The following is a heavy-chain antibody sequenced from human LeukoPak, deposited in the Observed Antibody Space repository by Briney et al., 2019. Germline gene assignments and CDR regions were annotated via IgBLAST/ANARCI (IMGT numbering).Heavy chain of an antibody. Sequence: ASVKVSCKASGYTFTGYYMHWVRQATGLGLEWMGRINPNSGGTNYAQKFQGRVSMTRDTSTSTVYMELSRLRSDDTAVFYCARDPRIAVAGKYFDYWGQGTLVTVSS. J-gene: IGHJ4*02. CDR3: ARDPRIAVAGKYFDY. D-gene: IGHD6-19*01. CDR1: GYTFTGYY. V-gene: IGHV1-2*06. CDR2: INPNSGGT.